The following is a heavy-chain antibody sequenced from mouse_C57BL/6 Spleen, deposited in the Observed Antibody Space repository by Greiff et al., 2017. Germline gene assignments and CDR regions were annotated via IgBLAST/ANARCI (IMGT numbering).Heavy chain of an antibody. V-gene: IGHV1-69*01. CDR2: IDPSDSYT. CDR1: GYTFTSYW. Sequence: QVQLKQPGAELVMPGASVKLSCKASGYTFTSYWMHWVKQRPGQGLEWIGEIDPSDSYTNYNQKFKGKSTLTVDKSSSTAYMQLSSLTSEDSAVYYCARTRTTMVTDWYFDVWGTGTTGTVSS. D-gene: IGHD2-1*01. CDR3: ARTRTTMVTDWYFDV. J-gene: IGHJ1*03.